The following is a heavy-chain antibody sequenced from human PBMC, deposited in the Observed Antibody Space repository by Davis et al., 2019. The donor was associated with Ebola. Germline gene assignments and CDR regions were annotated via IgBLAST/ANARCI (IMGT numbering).Heavy chain of an antibody. CDR1: GYTFTGYY. CDR3: ARDAGGWSGHDFDY. J-gene: IGHJ4*02. CDR2: INPNSGGT. Sequence: ASSVNVSCKASGYTFTGYYMHWVRQASGQGLEWMGRINPNSGGTNYAQKFQGRVTTTRDTSLSTAYMDLNSLRSEDTAVYYCARDAGGWSGHDFDYWGQGTLVTVSS. V-gene: IGHV1-2*06. D-gene: IGHD5-12*01.